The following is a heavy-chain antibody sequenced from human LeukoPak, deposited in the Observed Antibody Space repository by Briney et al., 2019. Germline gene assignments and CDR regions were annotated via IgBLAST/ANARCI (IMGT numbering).Heavy chain of an antibody. CDR1: GGSISSGVYY. J-gene: IGHJ4*02. Sequence: SETLSLTCTVSGGSISSGVYYWTWIRLHPGKGLEWIGYIYHSGSTSYNPSLKSRGSISVDTSKNPFSLNLSSATSADTAVYYCARERPTGWYFDYWGQGTLVTVSS. CDR2: IYHSGST. V-gene: IGHV4-31*03. CDR3: ARERPTGWYFDY. D-gene: IGHD6-19*01.